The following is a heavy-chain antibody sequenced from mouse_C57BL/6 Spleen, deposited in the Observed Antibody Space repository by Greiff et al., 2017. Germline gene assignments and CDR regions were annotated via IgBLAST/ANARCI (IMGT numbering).Heavy chain of an antibody. D-gene: IGHD2-4*01. CDR3: AREAYDYDEEGAWFAY. V-gene: IGHV1-64*01. Sequence: QVQLQQPGAELVKPGASVKLSCKASGYTFTSYWMHWVKQRPGQGLEWIGMIHPNSGSTNYNEKFKSKATLTVDKSSSTAYMQLSSLTSEDSAVYYCAREAYDYDEEGAWFAYWGQGTLVTVSA. CDR1: GYTFTSYW. CDR2: IHPNSGST. J-gene: IGHJ3*01.